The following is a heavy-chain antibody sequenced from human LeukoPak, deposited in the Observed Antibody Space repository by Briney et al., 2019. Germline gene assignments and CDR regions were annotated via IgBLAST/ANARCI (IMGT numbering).Heavy chain of an antibody. Sequence: SETLSLTCTVSGGSISSSSYYWGWSRQPPGKGLEWIGSIYYSGSTYYNPSLKSRVTISVDTSKNQFSLKLSSVTAADTAVYYCARRTVTRYYYYGMDVWGQGTTVTVSS. D-gene: IGHD4-17*01. CDR3: ARRTVTRYYYYGMDV. V-gene: IGHV4-39*01. CDR1: GGSISSSSYY. CDR2: IYYSGST. J-gene: IGHJ6*02.